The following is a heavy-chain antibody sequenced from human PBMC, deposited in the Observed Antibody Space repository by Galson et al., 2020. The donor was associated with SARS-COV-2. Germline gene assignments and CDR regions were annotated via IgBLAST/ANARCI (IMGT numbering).Heavy chain of an antibody. CDR2: ISASTGNT. Sequence: ASVTVPCKASGYTFSNYGISWVRQAPGQGLEWMGWISASTGNTNYAQKFQARVTLTTDTSTTTAYMELRSLRSDDAAVYYCAKTYYYDSSGYSSFDYWGQGALVTVSS. J-gene: IGHJ4*02. CDR1: GYTFSNYG. V-gene: IGHV1-18*01. CDR3: AKTYYYDSSGYSSFDY. D-gene: IGHD3-22*01.